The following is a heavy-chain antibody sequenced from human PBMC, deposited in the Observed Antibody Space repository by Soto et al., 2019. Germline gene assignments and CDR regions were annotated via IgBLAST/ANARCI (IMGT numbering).Heavy chain of an antibody. D-gene: IGHD5-18*01. V-gene: IGHV1-24*01. CDR3: ATRAGYSYGLDY. J-gene: IGHJ4*02. Sequence: ASVEVSCKVSGYTLTELSMHWVRQAPGKGLEWMGGFDPEDGETIYAQKFQGRVTMTEDTSTDTAYMELSSLRSEDTAVYYCATRAGYSYGLDYWGQGTLVTVSS. CDR1: GYTLTELS. CDR2: FDPEDGET.